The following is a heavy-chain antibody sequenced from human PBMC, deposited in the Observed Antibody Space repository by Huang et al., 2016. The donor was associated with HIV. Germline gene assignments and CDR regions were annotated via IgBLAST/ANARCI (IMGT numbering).Heavy chain of an antibody. CDR2: IDWDDDK. J-gene: IGHJ6*03. Sequence: QVTLRESGPALVKPTQTLTLTCTFSGFSLSVSGMSVSWIRQPPGKAREWLAGIDWDDDKHYRPALKTRLTGSKDTSKNQVVLKMTNLDPVDTATYYCARIRVVQGVLPFYYMDVWGKGTTVTVSS. V-gene: IGHV2-70*15. D-gene: IGHD3-10*01. CDR3: ARIRVVQGVLPFYYMDV. CDR1: GFSLSVSGMS.